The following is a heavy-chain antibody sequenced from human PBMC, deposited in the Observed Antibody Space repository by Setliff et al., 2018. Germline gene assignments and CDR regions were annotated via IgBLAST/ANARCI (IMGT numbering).Heavy chain of an antibody. V-gene: IGHV4-59*02. J-gene: IGHJ6*03. CDR3: ATRKSSGRPYYMDV. CDR1: GGAVSGDY. CDR2: INYSGST. Sequence: PSETLSLTCSVSGGAVSGDYWTWIRQPPGKGLEYIGYINYSGSTNYNPSLKSRVTISGDTSTNQVSLRLSSVTAADTAVYYCATRKSSGRPYYMDVWGKGTTVTVSS. D-gene: IGHD1-26*01.